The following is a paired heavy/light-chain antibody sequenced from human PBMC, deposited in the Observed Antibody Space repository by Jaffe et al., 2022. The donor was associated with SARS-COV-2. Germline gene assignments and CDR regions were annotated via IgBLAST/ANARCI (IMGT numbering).Heavy chain of an antibody. V-gene: IGHV3-23*01. CDR1: EFNFVIYA. CDR2: LSGEGGTTYYDP. J-gene: IGHJ5*01. CDR3: AKGDWFDS. Sequence: EVQLLESGGGWVQPGGSLRLSCAASEFNFVIYAMSWVRQAPGKGLEWVSTLSGEGGTTYYDPYYAESVKGRFTISRDYSNNTLYLQMNSLRAEDTAVYYCAKGDWFDSWGQGTLVTVSS.
Light chain of an antibody. CDR3: LQATHWPHT. CDR2: KVS. Sequence: DVVMTQSPLSLPVTLGQPASISCRSSQSLVYSDGNTHLNWFQQRPGQSPRRLIYKVSYRDSGVPDRFSGSGSGTDFTLKISRVEAEDVGIYYCLQATHWPHTFGQGTKLEIK. V-gene: IGKV2-30*01. J-gene: IGKJ2*01. CDR1: QSLVYSDGNTH.